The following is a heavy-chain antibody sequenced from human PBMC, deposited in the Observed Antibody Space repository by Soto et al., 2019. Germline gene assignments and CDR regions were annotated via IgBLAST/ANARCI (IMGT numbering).Heavy chain of an antibody. CDR2: MNPNSGNT. Sequence: VASVKVSCKXSGYTFTSYDINWVRQATGQGLEWMGWMNPNSGNTGYAQKFQGRVTMTRNTSISTAYMELSSLRSEDTAVYYCARGHRHIVVVTAPRGAFDIWGQGTMVTVSS. CDR1: GYTFTSYD. J-gene: IGHJ3*02. V-gene: IGHV1-8*01. D-gene: IGHD2-21*02. CDR3: ARGHRHIVVVTAPRGAFDI.